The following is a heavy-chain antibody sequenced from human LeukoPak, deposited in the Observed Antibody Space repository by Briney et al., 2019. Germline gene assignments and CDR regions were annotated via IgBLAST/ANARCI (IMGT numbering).Heavy chain of an antibody. D-gene: IGHD3-22*01. J-gene: IGHJ4*02. CDR1: GFTFSDYS. CDR3: ARGVTYYYDSSGYPLGY. CDR2: IRSSSSYI. Sequence: PGGSLRLSCAASGFTFSDYSMNWVRQAPGKGLEWVSSIRSSSSYIYYADSVKGRFTISRDNAKNSLYLQMNSLRAEDTAVYYCARGVTYYYDSSGYPLGYWGQGTLVTVSS. V-gene: IGHV3-21*01.